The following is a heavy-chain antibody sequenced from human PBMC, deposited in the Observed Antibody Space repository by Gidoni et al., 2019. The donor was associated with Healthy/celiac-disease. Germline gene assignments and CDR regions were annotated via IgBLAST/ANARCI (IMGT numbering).Heavy chain of an antibody. V-gene: IGHV1-24*01. Sequence: QVQLAQSGAEVKKPGASVTVSGKASGSTLTELSMHWVRQAPGKGLEWMGGFDPEDGATIYAQKFQGRVTMTEDTSTDTAYMELSSLRSEDTAVYYCATAQRITIFGVVLPFDIWGQGTMVTVSS. D-gene: IGHD3-3*01. CDR2: FDPEDGAT. CDR1: GSTLTELS. CDR3: ATAQRITIFGVVLPFDI. J-gene: IGHJ3*02.